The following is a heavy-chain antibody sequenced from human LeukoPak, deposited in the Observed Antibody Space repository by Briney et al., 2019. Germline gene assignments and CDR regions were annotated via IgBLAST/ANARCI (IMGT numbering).Heavy chain of an antibody. CDR3: ARGRDYGDYVRHFDY. Sequence: SETLSLTCAAYGGSFSGYYWSWIRQPPGKGLEWIGEINHSGSTNYNPSLKSRVTISVDTSKNQFSLKLSSVTAADTAVYYCARGRDYGDYVRHFDYWGQGTLVTVSS. D-gene: IGHD4-17*01. CDR2: INHSGST. V-gene: IGHV4-34*01. CDR1: GGSFSGYY. J-gene: IGHJ4*02.